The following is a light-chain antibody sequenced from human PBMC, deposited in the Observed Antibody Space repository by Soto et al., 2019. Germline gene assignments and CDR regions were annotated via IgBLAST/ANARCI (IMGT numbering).Light chain of an antibody. CDR2: EVS. Sequence: SALTQPPSASGSPGQSVTISCTGTSSDIGGYNYVSWYQQLPGKAPQFIIYEVSKRPSGVPDRFSGSKSGNTASLTVSGLQAEDEADYYCTSYAGSNNLIFGGGTKLTVL. J-gene: IGLJ2*01. V-gene: IGLV2-8*01. CDR3: TSYAGSNNLI. CDR1: SSDIGGYNY.